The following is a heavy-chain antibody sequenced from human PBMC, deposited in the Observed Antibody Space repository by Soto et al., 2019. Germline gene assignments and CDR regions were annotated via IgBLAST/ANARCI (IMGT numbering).Heavy chain of an antibody. J-gene: IGHJ5*02. Sequence: EVQLVESGGTLVQPGGSLRLSCAASGLTLSNTWMGWVRQAPGKGLEWVARLKSKSAGGTSDYAAPVKGRFSVSRDESKNTLYLQMNTLRTEDTAVYHCTTDGGVTEYPLFWAWGQGTLVTVSS. CDR1: GLTLSNTW. V-gene: IGHV3-15*02. CDR2: LKSKSAGGTS. CDR3: TTDGGVTEYPLFWA. D-gene: IGHD2-8*02.